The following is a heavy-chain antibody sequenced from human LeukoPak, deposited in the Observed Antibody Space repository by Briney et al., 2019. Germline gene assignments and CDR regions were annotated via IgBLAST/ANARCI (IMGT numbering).Heavy chain of an antibody. CDR2: INPNSGGT. V-gene: IGHV1-2*02. J-gene: IGHJ4*02. D-gene: IGHD3-22*01. CDR3: ARTPGSDYYDSSGYYPY. Sequence: ASVKVSCKASGYTFTSHYMHWVRQAPGQGLEWMGWINPNSGGTNYAQKFQGRVTMTRDTSISTAYMELSRLRSDDTAVYYCARTPGSDYYDSSGYYPYWGQGTLVTVSS. CDR1: GYTFTSHY.